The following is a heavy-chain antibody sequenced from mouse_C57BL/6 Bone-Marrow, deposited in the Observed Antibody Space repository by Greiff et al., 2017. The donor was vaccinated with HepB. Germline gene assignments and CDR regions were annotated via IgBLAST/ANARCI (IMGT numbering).Heavy chain of an antibody. CDR1: GYTFTSYD. J-gene: IGHJ1*03. D-gene: IGHD1-1*01. V-gene: IGHV1-85*01. CDR2: IYPRDGST. CDR3: ARSGYYGSAPYFDV. Sequence: LVESGPELVKPGASVKLSCKASGYTFTSYDINWVKQRPGQGLEWIGWIYPRDGSTKYNEKFKGKATLTVDTSSSTAYMELHSLTSEDSAVYFCARSGYYGSAPYFDVWGTGTTVTVSS.